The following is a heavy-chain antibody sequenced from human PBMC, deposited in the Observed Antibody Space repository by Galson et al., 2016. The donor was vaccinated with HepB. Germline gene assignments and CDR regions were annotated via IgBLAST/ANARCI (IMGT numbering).Heavy chain of an antibody. CDR1: GDSVSSNTVV. CDR3: ARAAGNYYFEQYYFDS. J-gene: IGHJ4*02. Sequence: CAISGDSVSSNTVVWNWIRQTPSRGREWLGRTYFRSRWYHDYAVSVRSRLTINADTSANQFSLELKSVTPEDTAVYYCARAAGNYYFEQYYFDSWGLGALVTVSS. V-gene: IGHV6-1*01. D-gene: IGHD2/OR15-2a*01. CDR2: TYFRSRWYH.